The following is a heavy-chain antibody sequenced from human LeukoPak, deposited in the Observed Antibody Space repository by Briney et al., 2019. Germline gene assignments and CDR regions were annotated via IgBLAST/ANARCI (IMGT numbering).Heavy chain of an antibody. CDR1: GFTFSSYA. CDR3: ARGNIKFDY. V-gene: IGHV3-23*01. J-gene: IGHJ4*02. CDR2: ISGSGGNT. Sequence: GGSLRLSCAASGFTFSSYAMNWVRQAPGKGLEWVSAISGSGGNTYYADSVKGRFTISRDNSKNTLYLQMNSLRAEDTAVYYCARGNIKFDYWGQGTLVTVSS.